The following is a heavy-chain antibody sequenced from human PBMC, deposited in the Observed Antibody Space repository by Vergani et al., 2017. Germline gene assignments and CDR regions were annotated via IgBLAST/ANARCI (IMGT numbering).Heavy chain of an antibody. Sequence: EVQLVESGGGLVKPGGSLRLSCAASGFTFSSYSMNWVRQAPGKGREWVSAISSSSSYIYYADSVKGRFTMSKDNAKNSLSLQMNSLRAEDTAVYYCAREATPKKTQDWLLDAFDIWGQGTMVTVSS. CDR2: ISSSSSYI. D-gene: IGHD3-22*01. CDR3: AREATPKKTQDWLLDAFDI. V-gene: IGHV3-21*01. J-gene: IGHJ3*02. CDR1: GFTFSSYS.